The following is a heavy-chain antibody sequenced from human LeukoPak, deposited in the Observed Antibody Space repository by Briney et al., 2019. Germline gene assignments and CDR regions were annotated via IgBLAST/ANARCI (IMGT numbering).Heavy chain of an antibody. J-gene: IGHJ4*02. CDR2: ISGGSSHI. D-gene: IGHD3-3*01. V-gene: IGHV3-21*06. Sequence: GGSLRLSCAASGFTFSSYSMNWVRQAPGKGLEWVSSISGGSSHIYYADSVKGRFTISRDNAKNSVYLQINSLSAEDTALYFCATERFYWGQGALVTVSS. CDR3: ATERFY. CDR1: GFTFSSYS.